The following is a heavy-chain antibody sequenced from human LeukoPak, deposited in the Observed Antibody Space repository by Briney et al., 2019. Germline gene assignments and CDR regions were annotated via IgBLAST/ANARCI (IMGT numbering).Heavy chain of an antibody. CDR1: GGSFSGYY. CDR3: ARATYRLRGRGAAAGANRNYFDY. CDR2: INHSGST. D-gene: IGHD6-13*01. J-gene: IGHJ4*02. Sequence: SETLSLTCAVYGGSFSGYYWSWIRQPPGKGLEWIGEINHSGSTNYNPSLKSRVTISVDTSKNQFSLKPSSVTAADTAVYYCARATYRLRGRGAAAGANRNYFDYWGQGTLVTVSS. V-gene: IGHV4-34*01.